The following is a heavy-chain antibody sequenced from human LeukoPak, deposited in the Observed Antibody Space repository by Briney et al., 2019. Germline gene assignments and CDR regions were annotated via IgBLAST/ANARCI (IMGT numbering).Heavy chain of an antibody. CDR1: GFTFSNSW. Sequence: GGSLRLSCAVYGFTFSNSWMSWVRQAPGKGLEWVSSISSSSSYIYYADSVKGRFTISRDNAKNSLYLQMNSLRAEDTAVYYCARRGDGYCSSTSCYEGCYLDYWGQGTLVTVSS. CDR3: ARRGDGYCSSTSCYEGCYLDY. J-gene: IGHJ4*02. D-gene: IGHD2-2*03. CDR2: ISSSSSYI. V-gene: IGHV3-21*01.